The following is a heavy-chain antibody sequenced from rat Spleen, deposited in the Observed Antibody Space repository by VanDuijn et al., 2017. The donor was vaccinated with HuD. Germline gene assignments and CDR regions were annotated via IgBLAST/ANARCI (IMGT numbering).Heavy chain of an antibody. CDR3: TRDVYYGSDY. CDR1: GFTFSIYW. Sequence: EVQLVESGGGLVQPGRSLKLSCVASGFTFSIYWMTWIRQAPGKGLEWVASITNTGDSTYYPDSVKGRFTISRDNAKSTLYLQMNSLRSEDTATYYCTRDVYYGSDYWGQGVMVTVSS. V-gene: IGHV5-31*01. D-gene: IGHD1-6*01. CDR2: ITNTGDST. J-gene: IGHJ2*01.